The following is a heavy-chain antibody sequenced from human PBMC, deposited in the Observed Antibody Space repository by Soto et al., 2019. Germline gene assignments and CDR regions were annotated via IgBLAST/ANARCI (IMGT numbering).Heavy chain of an antibody. V-gene: IGHV1-3*05. CDR2: INAGNGNT. CDR1: GYTFTGYA. CDR3: ARAVAVPADCDY. Sequence: QVQLVQSGAEEKKPGASVKVSCKASGYTFTGYAMHWVRQAPGQRLEWMGWINAGNGNTKYSQKFQGRVTITRDTSASTAYMGLSSLRSEDTAVYYCARAVAVPADCDYWGQGTLVTVSS. D-gene: IGHD6-19*01. J-gene: IGHJ4*02.